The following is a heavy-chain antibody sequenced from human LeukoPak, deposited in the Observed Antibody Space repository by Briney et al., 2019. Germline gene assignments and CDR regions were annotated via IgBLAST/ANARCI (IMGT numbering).Heavy chain of an antibody. J-gene: IGHJ4*02. CDR1: EFTFSTCW. CDR2: ITGDGSST. Sequence: GGSLRLSCVASEFTFSTCWMHWVRQAPGKGLVWVSWITGDGSSTRYADSVKGRFTISRDNAKNTLYLQVNSLRAEDTAVYYCARSNWPYYFDYWGQGTLVTVSS. D-gene: IGHD1-1*01. CDR3: ARSNWPYYFDY. V-gene: IGHV3-74*01.